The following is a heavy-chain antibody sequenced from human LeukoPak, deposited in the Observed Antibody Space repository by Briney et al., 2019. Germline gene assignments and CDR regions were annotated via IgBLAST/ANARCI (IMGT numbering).Heavy chain of an antibody. J-gene: IGHJ6*02. Sequence: GGSLRLSCAASGFTFSSYAMSWVRQAPGKGLEWVSAISGSSGSTYYADSVKGRFTISRDNSKNTLYLQMNSLRAEDTAVYYCAKDLPRFLEWLSLDVWGQGTTVTVSS. CDR2: ISGSSGST. CDR3: AKDLPRFLEWLSLDV. CDR1: GFTFSSYA. D-gene: IGHD3-3*01. V-gene: IGHV3-23*01.